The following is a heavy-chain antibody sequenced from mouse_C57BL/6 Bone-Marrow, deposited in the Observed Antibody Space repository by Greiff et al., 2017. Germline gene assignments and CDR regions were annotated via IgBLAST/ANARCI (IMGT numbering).Heavy chain of an antibody. CDR2: ISSGGSYT. D-gene: IGHD2-4*01. CDR3: ARFYYDYDEDYAMDY. J-gene: IGHJ4*01. Sequence: DVKLVESGGDLVKPGGSLKLSCAASGFTFSSYGMSWVRQTPDKRLEWVATISSGGSYTYYPDSVKGRFTISRDNAKNTLYLQMSSLKSEDTAMYYCARFYYDYDEDYAMDYWGQGTSVTVSS. V-gene: IGHV5-6*02. CDR1: GFTFSSYG.